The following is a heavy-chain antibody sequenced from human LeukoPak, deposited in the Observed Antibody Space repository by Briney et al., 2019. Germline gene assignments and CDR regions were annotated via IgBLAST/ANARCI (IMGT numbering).Heavy chain of an antibody. J-gene: IGHJ4*02. D-gene: IGHD3-16*01. CDR3: ARVITIRGVIFDY. Sequence: SEALSLTCTVSGGSFSTYYWSWIRQPPGKGLEWIGYIYYSGTTNYNPSLKSRITMSVVTSTNQFSLTLNSVTAADTAVYYCARVITIRGVIFDYWGQGTLVTVSS. CDR2: IYYSGTT. V-gene: IGHV4-59*01. CDR1: GGSFSTYY.